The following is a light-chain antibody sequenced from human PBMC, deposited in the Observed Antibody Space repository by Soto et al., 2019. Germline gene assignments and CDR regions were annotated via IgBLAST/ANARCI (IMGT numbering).Light chain of an antibody. Sequence: QSVLNQPPSASGTPGQRVTISCSGSSSNIGRNTVNWYQQLPGTAHKLLIYTNNERPSGVPDRFSGSKSGTSASLAISGLQAEDEADYYCGAWDDSLNGVVFGGGTKLTVL. CDR1: SSNIGRNT. CDR2: TNN. V-gene: IGLV1-44*01. J-gene: IGLJ2*01. CDR3: GAWDDSLNGVV.